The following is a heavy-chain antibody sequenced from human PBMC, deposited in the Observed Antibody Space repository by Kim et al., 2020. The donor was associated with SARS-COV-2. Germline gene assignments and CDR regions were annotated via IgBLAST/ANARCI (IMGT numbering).Heavy chain of an antibody. Sequence: ASVKVSCKVSGYTLTELSMHWVRQAPGKGLEWMGGFDPEDGETIYAQKFQGRVTMTEDTSTDTAYMELSSLRSEDTAVYYCATASWYVYYYGMDVWGQGTTVTVSS. V-gene: IGHV1-24*01. CDR3: ATASWYVYYYGMDV. D-gene: IGHD6-13*01. J-gene: IGHJ6*02. CDR1: GYTLTELS. CDR2: FDPEDGET.